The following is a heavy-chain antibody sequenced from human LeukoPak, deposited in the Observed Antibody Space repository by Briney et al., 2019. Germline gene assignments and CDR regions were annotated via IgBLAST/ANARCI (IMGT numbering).Heavy chain of an antibody. CDR2: ISSISSYI. Sequence: KPGGSPRLSCAASGFTFSSYSMNWVRQAPGKGLEWVSSISSISSYIYYADSVKGRFTISRDNAKNSLYLQMNSLRAEDTAVYYCARDRFRHLQVQGCYMDVWGKGTTVTVSS. V-gene: IGHV3-21*01. CDR1: GFTFSSYS. J-gene: IGHJ6*03. CDR3: ARDRFRHLQVQGCYMDV. D-gene: IGHD2-15*01.